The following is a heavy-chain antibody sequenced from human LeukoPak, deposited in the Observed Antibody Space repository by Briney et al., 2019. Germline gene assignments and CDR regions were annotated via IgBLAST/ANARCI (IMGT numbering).Heavy chain of an antibody. J-gene: IGHJ4*02. V-gene: IGHV4-59*08. D-gene: IGHD4-17*01. CDR2: IFYSGST. CDR3: ARGGTMTTAPL. Sequence: SETLSLTCTVSGGSISSYYWSWIRQPPGKGLEWIGYIFYSGSTNYNPSLESRVTISVDTSKNQFSLKLSSVTAADTAVYYCARGGTMTTAPLWGQGTLVTVSS. CDR1: GGSISSYY.